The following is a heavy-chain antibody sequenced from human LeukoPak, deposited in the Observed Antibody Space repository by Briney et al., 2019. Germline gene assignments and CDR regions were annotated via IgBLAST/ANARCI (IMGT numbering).Heavy chain of an antibody. CDR2: INPSGGST. CDR3: AKEIRLRYFDWFSQETLDSLDY. V-gene: IGHV1-46*01. CDR1: GYTFTSYY. Sequence: ASVKVSCKASGYTFTSYYMHWVRQAPGQGLEWMGVINPSGGSTNYAQKFQGRVTMTRETSTSTVYMELSSLRFEDTAVYYCAKEIRLRYFDWFSQETLDSLDYWGQGTLVTVSS. D-gene: IGHD3-9*01. J-gene: IGHJ4*02.